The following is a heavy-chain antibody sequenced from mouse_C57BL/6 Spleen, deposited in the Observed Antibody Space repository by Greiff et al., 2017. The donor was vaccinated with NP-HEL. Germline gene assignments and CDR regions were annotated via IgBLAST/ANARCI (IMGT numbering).Heavy chain of an antibody. J-gene: IGHJ1*03. V-gene: IGHV1-81*01. D-gene: IGHD1-1*01. CDR2: IYPRSGNT. CDR3: ARDYGSSFPNWYFDV. Sequence: QVQLKQSGAELARPGASVKLSCKASGYTFTSYGISWVKQRTGQGLEWIGEIYPRSGNTYYNEKFKGKATLTADKSSSTAYMELRSLTSEDSAVYFCARDYGSSFPNWYFDVWGTGTTVTVSS. CDR1: GYTFTSYG.